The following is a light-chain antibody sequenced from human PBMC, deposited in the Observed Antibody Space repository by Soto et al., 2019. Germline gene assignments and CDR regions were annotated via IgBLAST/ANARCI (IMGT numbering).Light chain of an antibody. J-gene: IGKJ4*01. Sequence: VVMTQSPANLSVSPGVGATLSCWASQPVSDKLAWYQQKPGQAPRLLIYDTSTRATGIPARFSGSGSGTEFTLTISSLQSEDSAVYHCQQYNKWPLTFGGGTKVDIK. CDR2: DTS. CDR3: QQYNKWPLT. CDR1: QPVSDK. V-gene: IGKV3-15*01.